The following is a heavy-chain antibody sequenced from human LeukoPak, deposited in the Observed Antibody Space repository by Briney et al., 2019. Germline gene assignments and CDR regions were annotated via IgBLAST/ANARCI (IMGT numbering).Heavy chain of an antibody. D-gene: IGHD3-3*01. Sequence: ASVKVSCKASGGTFNNFAISWVRQVPGQGLEWVGGIIPMSGTANYAQKFQGRVTITADESTSTAYMELSSLRSEDTAIYYCASPVKYYDTWSGYPPFDYWGQGTLFTVSS. CDR2: IIPMSGTA. J-gene: IGHJ4*02. CDR3: ASPVKYYDTWSGYPPFDY. CDR1: GGTFNNFA. V-gene: IGHV1-69*01.